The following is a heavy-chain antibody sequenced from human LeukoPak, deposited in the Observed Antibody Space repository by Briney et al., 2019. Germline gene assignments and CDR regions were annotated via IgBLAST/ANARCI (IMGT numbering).Heavy chain of an antibody. CDR3: ASAGSSGHDAFDI. CDR2: IYYSGST. CDR1: GGSFSSGSYY. Sequence: SETLSLTCTVSGGSFSSGSYYWSWIRQPPGKGLEWIGYIYYSGSTNYNPSLKSRVTISVDTSKNQFSLKLSSVTAADTAVYYCASAGSSGHDAFDIWGQGTMVTVSS. J-gene: IGHJ3*02. V-gene: IGHV4-61*01. D-gene: IGHD6-19*01.